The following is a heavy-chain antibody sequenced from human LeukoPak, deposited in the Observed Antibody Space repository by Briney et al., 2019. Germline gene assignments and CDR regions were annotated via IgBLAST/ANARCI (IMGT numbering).Heavy chain of an antibody. V-gene: IGHV3-23*01. CDR3: AKGGIVVVPAAISAYYFDY. Sequence: GGSLRLSCAASGFTFSSYAMSWVRQAPGKGLEWASAISGSGGSTYYADSVKGRFTISRDNSKNTLYLQMNSLRAEDTAVYYCAKGGIVVVPAAISAYYFDYWGQGTLVTVSS. CDR1: GFTFSSYA. CDR2: ISGSGGST. J-gene: IGHJ4*02. D-gene: IGHD2-2*01.